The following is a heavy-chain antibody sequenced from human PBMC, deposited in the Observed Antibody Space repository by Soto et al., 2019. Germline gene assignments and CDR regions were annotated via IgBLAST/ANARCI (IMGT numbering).Heavy chain of an antibody. Sequence: SGPTLVNPTQTLTLTYTFSGFALSTSGVGVGWIRQPPGKALEWLALIYWDDDKRYSPSLKSRLTITKDTSKNQVVLTMTNMDPVDTATYYCAHTFVSPELRYYDILTGPFYFDYWGQGTLVTVSS. V-gene: IGHV2-5*02. CDR1: GFALSTSGVG. J-gene: IGHJ4*02. CDR2: IYWDDDK. D-gene: IGHD3-9*01. CDR3: AHTFVSPELRYYDILTGPFYFDY.